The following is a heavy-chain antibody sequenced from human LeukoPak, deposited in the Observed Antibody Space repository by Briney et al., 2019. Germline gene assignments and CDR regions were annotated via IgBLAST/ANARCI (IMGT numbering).Heavy chain of an antibody. CDR1: GGSISSSSYY. CDR3: ARGAAPPITGTTPRPYFDY. Sequence: KPSETLSLTCTVSGGSISSSSYYWGWIRQPPGKGLEWIGSIYYSGSTNYNPSLKSRVTISVDTSKNQFSLKLSSVTAADTAVHYCARGAAPPITGTTPRPYFDYWGQGTLVTVSS. J-gene: IGHJ4*02. CDR2: IYYSGST. D-gene: IGHD1-20*01. V-gene: IGHV4-39*07.